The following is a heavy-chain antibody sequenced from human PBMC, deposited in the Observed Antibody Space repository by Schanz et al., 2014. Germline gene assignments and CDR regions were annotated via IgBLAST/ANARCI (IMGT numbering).Heavy chain of an antibody. D-gene: IGHD3-10*01. J-gene: IGHJ4*02. CDR1: GFIFSDYY. Sequence: QVQLVESGGGLVKPGGSLSLSCAASGFIFSDYYMSWIRQAPGKGMECIAYINAGSSHTYFAESVKGRFTISRYNAKNSLYLQMNSLGLEDTGVYFCAKGSGSGTYSHLDYWGQGTLVTVSS. V-gene: IGHV3-11*06. CDR2: INAGSSHT. CDR3: AKGSGSGTYSHLDY.